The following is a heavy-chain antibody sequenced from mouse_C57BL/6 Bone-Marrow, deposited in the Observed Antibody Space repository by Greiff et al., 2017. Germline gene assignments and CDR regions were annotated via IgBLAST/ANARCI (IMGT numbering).Heavy chain of an antibody. D-gene: IGHD1-1*01. CDR1: GYTFTSYW. Sequence: QVQLQQSGTELVKPGASVKLSCKASGYTFTSYWMHWVKQRPGQGLEWIGNINPSNGGTNYNEKFKSKATLTVDKSSSTAYMQLSSLKSEDSAVYYCARADYYYGSSYGDYWGQGTTLTVSS. J-gene: IGHJ2*01. V-gene: IGHV1-53*01. CDR3: ARADYYYGSSYGDY. CDR2: INPSNGGT.